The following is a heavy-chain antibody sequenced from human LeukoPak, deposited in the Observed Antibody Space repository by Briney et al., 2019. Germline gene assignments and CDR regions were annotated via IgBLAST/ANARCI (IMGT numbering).Heavy chain of an antibody. Sequence: AGGSLRLSCAASGFTFSKYWMLWVRQAPGKGLESVSRINTDGTVTTCADSVKGRFTVSRDNADNTMFLQMNSVRDEDAAVYYCATNQWLAPPPDSWGQGTPVTVSS. V-gene: IGHV3-74*01. CDR3: ATNQWLAPPPDS. CDR1: GFTFSKYW. J-gene: IGHJ4*02. D-gene: IGHD6-19*01. CDR2: INTDGTVT.